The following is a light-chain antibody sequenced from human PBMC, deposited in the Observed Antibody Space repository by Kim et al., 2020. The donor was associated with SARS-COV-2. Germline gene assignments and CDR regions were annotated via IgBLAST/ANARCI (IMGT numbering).Light chain of an antibody. CDR2: DAY. CDR3: QQYKSYSPWT. J-gene: IGKJ1*01. V-gene: IGKV1-5*01. CDR1: QSISSR. Sequence: SVADRVTVTCRASQSISSRLAWYQQQPGKAPKLLIYDAYALKSEGRSRLSGSGCGTELALTISSRQPDDFETYYCQQYKSYSPWTFGQGTKVEIK.